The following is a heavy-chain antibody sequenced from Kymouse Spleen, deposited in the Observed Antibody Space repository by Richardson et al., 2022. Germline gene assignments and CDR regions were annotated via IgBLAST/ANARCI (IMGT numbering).Heavy chain of an antibody. CDR1: GGSISSSSYY. D-gene: IGHD3-10*01. CDR3: ARHDYYGSGSYYNRYYYYYYGMDV. CDR2: IYYSGST. J-gene: IGHJ6*02. V-gene: IGHV4-39*01. Sequence: QLQLQESGPGLVKPSETLSLTCTVSGGSISSSSYYWGWIRQPPGKGLEWIGSIYYSGSTYYNPSLKSRVTISVDTSKNQFSLKLSSVTAADTAVYYCARHDYYGSGSYYNRYYYYYYGMDVWGQGTTVTVSS.